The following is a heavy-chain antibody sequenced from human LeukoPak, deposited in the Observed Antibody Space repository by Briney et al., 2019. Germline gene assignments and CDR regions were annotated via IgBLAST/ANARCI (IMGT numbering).Heavy chain of an antibody. J-gene: IGHJ5*02. V-gene: IGHV1-18*01. CDR2: ISAYNGNT. CDR3: ARDTTYYVSSGYYFGFDP. D-gene: IGHD3-22*01. Sequence: ASVKVSCKASGYTFTSYGISWVRQAPGQGLEGMGWISAYNGNTNYAQKLQGRVTMTTDTSTSTAYMELRSLRSNDTAVYYCARDTTYYVSSGYYFGFDPWGQGTLVTVSS. CDR1: GYTFTSYG.